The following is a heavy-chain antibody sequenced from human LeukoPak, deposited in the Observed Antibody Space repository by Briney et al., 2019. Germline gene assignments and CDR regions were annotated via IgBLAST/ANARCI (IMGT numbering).Heavy chain of an antibody. D-gene: IGHD1-26*01. J-gene: IGHJ4*02. Sequence: HPGGSLRLSCAASGFTFSSYAMHWVRQAPGKGLEWVAVISYGGSSENYADSVKGRFTVSRDNSKSTLYLQMNSLTPDDTSVYYCSRSPGILGTNYFDYWGQGTLVTVSS. V-gene: IGHV3-30*03. CDR2: ISYGGSSE. CDR3: SRSPGILGTNYFDY. CDR1: GFTFSSYA.